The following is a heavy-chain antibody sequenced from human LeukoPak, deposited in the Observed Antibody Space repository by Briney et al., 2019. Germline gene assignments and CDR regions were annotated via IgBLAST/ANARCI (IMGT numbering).Heavy chain of an antibody. V-gene: IGHV5-51*01. J-gene: IGHJ3*02. Sequence: GESLKISCKGSGYSFTSYWIGWVRQMPGKGLEWMGIIYPGDSDTRYSPSFQGQVTISADKSISTAYLQWSSLKASDTAMYYCASSYYGDYVGGENHNAFDIWGQGTMVTVSS. CDR1: GYSFTSYW. CDR3: ASSYYGDYVGGENHNAFDI. CDR2: IYPGDSDT. D-gene: IGHD4-17*01.